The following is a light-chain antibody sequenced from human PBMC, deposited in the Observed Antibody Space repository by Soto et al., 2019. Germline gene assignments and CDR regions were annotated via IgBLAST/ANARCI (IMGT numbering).Light chain of an antibody. Sequence: DIVMTQSPLSLPVTPGEPASISCRSSQSLLHSNGYNYLDWYLQKPGQSPQLLIYLGSNRASGVPDRFSGSGSGTDFTLKISRVAAEDVGVYYCMQALQTHLTFGGGTKVEI. CDR1: QSLLHSNGYNY. V-gene: IGKV2-28*01. J-gene: IGKJ4*01. CDR3: MQALQTHLT. CDR2: LGS.